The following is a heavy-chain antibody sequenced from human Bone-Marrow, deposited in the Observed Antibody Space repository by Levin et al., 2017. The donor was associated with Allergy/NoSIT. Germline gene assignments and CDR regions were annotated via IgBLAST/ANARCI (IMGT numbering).Heavy chain of an antibody. Sequence: SQTLSLTCAVYGGSFRGYYWSWIRQPPGKGLEWIGEINHSGSTNYNPSLKSRVTISVDTSKNQFSLKLSSVTAADTAVYYCLAAAGIPGPFQHWGQGTLVTVSS. D-gene: IGHD6-13*01. CDR3: LAAAGIPGPFQH. V-gene: IGHV4-34*01. J-gene: IGHJ1*01. CDR2: INHSGST. CDR1: GGSFRGYY.